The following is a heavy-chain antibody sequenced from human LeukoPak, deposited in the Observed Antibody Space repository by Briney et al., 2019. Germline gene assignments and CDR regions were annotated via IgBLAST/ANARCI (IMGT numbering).Heavy chain of an antibody. CDR2: IIPIFVTA. V-gene: IGHV1-69*13. CDR3: ARDYYYGSGSYYGYFDY. CDR1: GGTFSRYA. D-gene: IGHD3-10*01. Sequence: ASVTVSSKAPGGTFSRYAISWVRQAPRQGSEWKGGIIPIFVTANYAQKFQGRVTITADESTSTAYMELSSLRSEDTAVYYCARDYYYGSGSYYGYFDYWGQGTLVTVSS. J-gene: IGHJ4*02.